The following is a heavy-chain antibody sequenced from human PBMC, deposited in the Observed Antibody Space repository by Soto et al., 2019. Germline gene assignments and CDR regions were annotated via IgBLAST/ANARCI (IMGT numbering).Heavy chain of an antibody. D-gene: IGHD6-13*01. CDR3: ARLPGCSSSWWTRTYGMDV. CDR1: GGSISSSSYY. Sequence: SETLSLTCTVSGGSISSSSYYWGWIRQPPGKGLEWIGSIYYSGSTYYNPSLKSRVTISVDTSKNQFSLKVTSVTAGDTAVYYCARLPGCSSSWWTRTYGMDVWGQGTTVTVSS. J-gene: IGHJ6*02. CDR2: IYYSGST. V-gene: IGHV4-39*01.